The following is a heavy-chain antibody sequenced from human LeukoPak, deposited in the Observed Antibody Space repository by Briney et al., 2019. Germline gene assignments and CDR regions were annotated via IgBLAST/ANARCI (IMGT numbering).Heavy chain of an antibody. CDR3: ASSTLFGAFDP. CDR2: IYYSGTP. D-gene: IGHD3-16*01. Sequence: SETLSLTCTVSGGSISSSYYWGWIRQPPGKGLEWIGSIYYSGTPYYNPSLKSRVTISVDTSKNQFSPKLSSVTAAETAVYYCASSTLFGAFDPWGQGTLVTVSS. CDR1: GGSISSSYY. J-gene: IGHJ5*02. V-gene: IGHV4-39*01.